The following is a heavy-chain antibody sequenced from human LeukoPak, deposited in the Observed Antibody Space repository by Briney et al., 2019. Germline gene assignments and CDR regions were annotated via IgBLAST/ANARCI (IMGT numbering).Heavy chain of an antibody. J-gene: IGHJ1*01. CDR2: IYYSGST. CDR3: ARSDSLQQRIFQH. CDR1: GGSISSYY. Sequence: PSETLSLTCTVSGGSISSYYWSWIRQPPGKGLEWIGYIYYSGSTNYNPSLKSRVTISVDTSKNQFSLKLSSVTAADTAVYYCARSDSLQQRIFQHWGQGTLVTVSS. V-gene: IGHV4-59*01. D-gene: IGHD1-1*01.